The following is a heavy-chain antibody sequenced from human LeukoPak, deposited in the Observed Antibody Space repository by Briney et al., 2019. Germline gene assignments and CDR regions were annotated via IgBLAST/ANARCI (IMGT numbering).Heavy chain of an antibody. J-gene: IGHJ6*03. D-gene: IGHD6-13*01. Sequence: GGSLRLSCAASGFTFSTYWMHWVRQAPGKGLVWVSRIDSDESSTSYADSVKGRFTISRDNAKNTLYLQMNCLRAEDTAVYYCAREAAAGTFYYYYYMDVWGKGTTVTVSS. V-gene: IGHV3-74*01. CDR1: GFTFSTYW. CDR2: IDSDESST. CDR3: AREAAAGTFYYYYYMDV.